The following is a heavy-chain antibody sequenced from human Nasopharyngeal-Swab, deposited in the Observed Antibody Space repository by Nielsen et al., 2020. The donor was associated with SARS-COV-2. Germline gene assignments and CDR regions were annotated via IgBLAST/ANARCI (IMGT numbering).Heavy chain of an antibody. CDR3: ASRCSSTSCYSDLSY. CDR2: IYHSGST. J-gene: IGHJ4*02. V-gene: IGHV4-4*02. D-gene: IGHD2-2*01. Sequence: SETLSLTCAVSGGSISSSNWWSWVRQPPGKGLEWIGEIYHSGSTNYNPSLKSRVTISVDKSKNQFSLKLSPVTAADTAVYYCASRCSSTSCYSDLSYWGQGTLVTVSS. CDR1: GGSISSSNW.